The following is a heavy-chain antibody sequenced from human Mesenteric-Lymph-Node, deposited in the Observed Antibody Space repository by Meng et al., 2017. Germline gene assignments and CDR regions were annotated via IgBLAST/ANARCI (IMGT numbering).Heavy chain of an antibody. Sequence: VPVHVSGPALGKPSDTLSCPFAFSGYSIRSPNGWGWIRQPPGKGLEWIGYIYYSGSTSYNPSLKSRVTMSVDTSKNQFSLNLNSVTAVDTAVYYCARNVPGTSAYYDWGQGTLVTVSS. V-gene: IGHV4-28*01. CDR3: ARNVPGTSAYYD. CDR1: GYSIRSPNG. D-gene: IGHD3-22*01. CDR2: IYYSGST. J-gene: IGHJ4*02.